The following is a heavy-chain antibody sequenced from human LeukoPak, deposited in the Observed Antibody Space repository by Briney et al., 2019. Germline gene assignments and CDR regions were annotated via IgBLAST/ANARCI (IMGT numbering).Heavy chain of an antibody. D-gene: IGHD3-16*02. V-gene: IGHV4-59*01. CDR1: DGSISGYH. CDR3: ARANTSYRYDY. Sequence: NSSESLSLTCTVSDGSISGYHWGWVRQPPGKGLEWIGYIYYTGITNYNPSLKSRVTISVDTSKNQFSLKLNSVTAADTAMYYCARANTSYRYDYWGQGILVTVSS. J-gene: IGHJ4*02. CDR2: IYYTGIT.